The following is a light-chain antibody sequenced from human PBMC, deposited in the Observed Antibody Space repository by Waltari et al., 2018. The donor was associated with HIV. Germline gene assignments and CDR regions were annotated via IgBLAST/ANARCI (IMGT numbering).Light chain of an antibody. V-gene: IGLV2-11*01. CDR3: CSYAGTYTLK. J-gene: IGLJ2*01. CDR2: DVT. CDR1: SRDVRGYDF. Sequence: QSALTQPRSVSASPGQSVTISCTGTSRDVRGYDFVSCYQLRPGEAPKLMSYDVTKRPSGVSDRFSGSKSANTASLTISGLQAEEEAEYCCCSYAGTYTLKFGGGTKLTV.